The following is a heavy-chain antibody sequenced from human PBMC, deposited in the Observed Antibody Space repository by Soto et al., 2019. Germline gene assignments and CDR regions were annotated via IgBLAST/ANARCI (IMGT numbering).Heavy chain of an antibody. Sequence: SVKVSCKASGGTFSSYAISWVRQAPGQGLEWMGGIIPIFGTANYAQKFQGRVTITADESTSTAYMELSSLRSEDTAVYYCARGTDSSGPNPYYFDYWGQGTLVTVSS. V-gene: IGHV1-69*13. CDR3: ARGTDSSGPNPYYFDY. J-gene: IGHJ4*02. CDR1: GGTFSSYA. D-gene: IGHD3-22*01. CDR2: IIPIFGTA.